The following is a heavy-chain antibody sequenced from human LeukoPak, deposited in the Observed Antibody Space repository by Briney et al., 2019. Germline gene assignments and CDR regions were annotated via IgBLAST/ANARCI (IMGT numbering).Heavy chain of an antibody. CDR1: GFVFTSHS. CDR3: ARENLAATGIDY. Sequence: PGGSLRLSCVASGFVFTSHSLNWVRQAPGKGLEWVSSISSSGAYIYYADSLKGRFTISRDNAKKSAYLQMNSLRAEDTAVYYCARENLAATGIDYWGRGTLVTVSS. CDR2: ISSSGAYI. J-gene: IGHJ4*02. V-gene: IGHV3-21*01. D-gene: IGHD6-13*01.